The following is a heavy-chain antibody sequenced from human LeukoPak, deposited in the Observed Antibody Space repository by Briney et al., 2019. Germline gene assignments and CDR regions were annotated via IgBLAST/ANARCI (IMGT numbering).Heavy chain of an antibody. CDR2: ISSSGGTI. CDR3: ARSGSIDY. D-gene: IGHD3-3*01. J-gene: IGHJ4*02. Sequence: GGSLRLSCAASGFTFSSYTMNWVRQAPGKGLEWVSYISSSGGTIYYADSVKGRFTISRDNAKNSLYLQMNSLRAEDTAVYYCARSGSIDYWGQGTLVTVSS. V-gene: IGHV3-48*04. CDR1: GFTFSSYT.